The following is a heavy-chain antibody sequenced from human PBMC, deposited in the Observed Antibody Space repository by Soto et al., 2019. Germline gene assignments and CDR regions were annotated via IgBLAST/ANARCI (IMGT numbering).Heavy chain of an antibody. CDR1: GYTFRNYY. CDR2: INPSGDST. D-gene: IGHD5-12*01. J-gene: IGHJ4*02. CDR3: ARATRSGSPHFDH. Sequence: ASVKVSCKGAGYTFRNYYMHWVRQAPGQGLEWMGIINPSGDSTSYAQEFQGRVTMTRETSTSTLYMELSSLRSEDTAVYYCARATRSGSPHFDHWGQGTLVTV. V-gene: IGHV1-46*01.